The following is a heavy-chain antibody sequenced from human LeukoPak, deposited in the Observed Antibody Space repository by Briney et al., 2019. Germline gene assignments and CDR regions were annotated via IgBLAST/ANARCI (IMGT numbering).Heavy chain of an antibody. CDR1: GGTFSSYA. CDR2: IIPIFGTA. Sequence: AASVTVSCKASGGTFSSYAISWVRQAPGQGLEWMGGIIPIFGTANYAQKFQGRVTITADESTCTAYMELSSLRSEDTAVYYCARDDPQFGEHPEWFDPWGQGTLVTVSS. J-gene: IGHJ5*02. CDR3: ARDDPQFGEHPEWFDP. V-gene: IGHV1-69*13. D-gene: IGHD3-10*01.